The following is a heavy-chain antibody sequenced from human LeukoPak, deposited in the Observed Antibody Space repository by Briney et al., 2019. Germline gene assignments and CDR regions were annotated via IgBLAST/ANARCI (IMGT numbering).Heavy chain of an antibody. CDR2: INHSGST. CDR1: GGSFSGYY. D-gene: IGHD2-2*02. Sequence: SETLSLTCAVYGGSFSGYYWSWIRQPPGKGLEWIGEINHSGSTNYNPSLKSRVTISVDTSKNQFSLKLSSATAADTAVYYCARVMRDCSSTSCYILNYYYYYGMDVWGQGTTVTVSS. J-gene: IGHJ6*02. CDR3: ARVMRDCSSTSCYILNYYYYYGMDV. V-gene: IGHV4-34*01.